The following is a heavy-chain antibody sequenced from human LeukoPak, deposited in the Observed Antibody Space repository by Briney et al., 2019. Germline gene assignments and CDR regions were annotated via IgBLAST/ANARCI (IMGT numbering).Heavy chain of an antibody. CDR3: ARVDTAMVFRYYYYMDV. D-gene: IGHD5-18*01. V-gene: IGHV3-30*04. Sequence: PGGSLRLSCAASGFTFSSYAMHWVRQAPGKGLEWVAVISYDGSNKYYADSVKGRFTISRDNSKNTLYLQMNSLRAEDTAVYYCARVDTAMVFRYYYYMDVWGKGTTVTVSS. J-gene: IGHJ6*03. CDR1: GFTFSSYA. CDR2: ISYDGSNK.